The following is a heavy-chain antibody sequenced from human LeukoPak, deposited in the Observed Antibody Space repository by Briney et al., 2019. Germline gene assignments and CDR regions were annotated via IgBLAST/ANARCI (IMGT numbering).Heavy chain of an antibody. CDR2: ISYTGST. V-gene: IGHV4-59*01. Sequence: SETLSLTCTVSGGSISPYFWSWMRQTPGKGLEWIGYISYTGSTNYNPALKGRVTISVDTSKNQFSLQLTSVTAVDTAVYYCARDDYRGVTNFDPWGQGTLVTVSS. CDR3: ARDDYRGVTNFDP. CDR1: GGSISPYF. J-gene: IGHJ5*02. D-gene: IGHD3-10*01.